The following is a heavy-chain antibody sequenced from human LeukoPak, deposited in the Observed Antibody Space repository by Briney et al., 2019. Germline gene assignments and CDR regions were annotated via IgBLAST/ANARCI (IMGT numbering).Heavy chain of an antibody. CDR2: IYTSGST. J-gene: IGHJ4*02. CDR1: GGSISSGSYY. V-gene: IGHV4-61*02. CDR3: ATGYCSSTSCYEGGY. Sequence: SETLSLTCTVSGGSISSGSYYWSWIRQPAGKGLEWIGRIYTSGSTNYNPSLKSRVTMSVDTSKNQFSLKLSSVTAADTAVYYCATGYCSSTSCYEGGYWGQGTLVTVSS. D-gene: IGHD2-2*01.